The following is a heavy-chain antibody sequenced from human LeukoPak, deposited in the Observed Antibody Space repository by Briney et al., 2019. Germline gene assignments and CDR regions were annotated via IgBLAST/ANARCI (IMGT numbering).Heavy chain of an antibody. V-gene: IGHV4-61*01. CDR2: IYYTGDT. Sequence: SETLSLTCTVSGGSFSGSSYYWSWVRQPPGKGLEWIGYIYYTGDTNYSPSLKSRVTISVDTSKNQFSLKLSSVTAADTAVYYCARVSPWGLRLGELSWGFDYWGQGTLVTVSS. J-gene: IGHJ4*02. CDR3: ARVSPWGLRLGELSWGFDY. CDR1: GGSFSGSSYY. D-gene: IGHD3-16*02.